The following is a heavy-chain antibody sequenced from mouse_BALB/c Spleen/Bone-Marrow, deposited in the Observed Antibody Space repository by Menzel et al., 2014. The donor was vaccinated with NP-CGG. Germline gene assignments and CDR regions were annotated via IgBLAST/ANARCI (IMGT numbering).Heavy chain of an antibody. CDR3: ARDYGSSYGGVDY. J-gene: IGHJ2*01. V-gene: IGHV1-82*01. D-gene: IGHD1-1*01. Sequence: QVQLQQSGPELVKPGASVKITCKASGYAFSSSWMNWVKQRPGQGLEWIGRIYPGDGDTNYNGRFKGKATLTADKSSSTAYMQLSSLTSVDSAVYFSARDYGSSYGGVDYWGQGTTLTVSS. CDR2: IYPGDGDT. CDR1: GYAFSSSW.